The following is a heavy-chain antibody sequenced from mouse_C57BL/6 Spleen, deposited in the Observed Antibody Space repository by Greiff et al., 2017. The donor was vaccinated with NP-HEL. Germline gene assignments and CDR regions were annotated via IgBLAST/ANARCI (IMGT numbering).Heavy chain of an antibody. Sequence: EVKLMESGGGLVQPKGSLKLSCAASGFSFNTYAMNWVRQAPGKGLEWVARIRSKSNNYATYYADSVKDRFTISRDDSESMLYLQMNNLKTEDTAMYYWVRHESPDYGSSHYAMDYWGQGTSVTVPS. CDR1: GFSFNTYA. J-gene: IGHJ4*01. D-gene: IGHD1-1*01. CDR3: VRHESPDYGSSHYAMDY. CDR2: IRSKSNNYAT. V-gene: IGHV10-1*01.